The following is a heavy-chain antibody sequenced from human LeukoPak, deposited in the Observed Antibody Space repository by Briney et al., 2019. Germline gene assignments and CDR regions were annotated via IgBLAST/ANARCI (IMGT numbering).Heavy chain of an antibody. CDR3: RGVSGGYSRRVY. CDR1: GFTFGSYW. Sequence: GGSLRLSCAASGFTFGSYWMTWVRQAPGKGLEWVANIKQDGSEKYYVDSVKGRFTISRDNAKNSLFLQMNSLRAEDTAVYYCRGVSGGYSRRVYWGQGTLVTVSS. D-gene: IGHD5-18*01. J-gene: IGHJ4*02. CDR2: IKQDGSEK. V-gene: IGHV3-7*01.